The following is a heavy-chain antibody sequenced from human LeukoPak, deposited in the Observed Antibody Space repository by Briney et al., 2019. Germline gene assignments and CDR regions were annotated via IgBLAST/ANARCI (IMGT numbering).Heavy chain of an antibody. Sequence: GGSLRLSCAASGFTFSDYYMSWIRQAPGKGLEWVSYISKSGGNTNYADSVKGRFTISRDNAKNSLYLQMNSLRAEDAAVYYCARVRQSGSPLDYWGQGTLVTVSS. CDR1: GFTFSDYY. CDR3: ARVRQSGSPLDY. V-gene: IGHV3-11*05. J-gene: IGHJ4*02. CDR2: ISKSGGNT. D-gene: IGHD1-26*01.